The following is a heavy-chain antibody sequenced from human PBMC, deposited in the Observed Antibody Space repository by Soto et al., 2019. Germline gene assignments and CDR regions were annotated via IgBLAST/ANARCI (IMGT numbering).Heavy chain of an antibody. Sequence: GGSLRLSCAASGFTISSHWMHWVRQAPGKGLEWVSYISSSSSAIYYADSVKGRFTISRDNAKNSLYLQMNSLRDEDTAVFYCARRVTAAFDIWGQGTMVTVS. CDR3: ARRVTAAFDI. J-gene: IGHJ3*02. D-gene: IGHD2-21*02. CDR2: ISSSSSAI. CDR1: GFTISSHW. V-gene: IGHV3-48*02.